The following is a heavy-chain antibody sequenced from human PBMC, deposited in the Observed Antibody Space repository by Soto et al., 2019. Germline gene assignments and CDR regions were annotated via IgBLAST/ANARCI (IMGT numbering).Heavy chain of an antibody. CDR1: GFTFSNYA. J-gene: IGHJ4*02. Sequence: ELQLLESGGALVQPGGSLRLSCAASGFTFSNYAISWVRLSPGKGLEWVSAISATGGNTYVADSVKGRFTISRDNSKNTMYLQMKSLRAEDTAVYYCATHHDSGGRCLSLDYRGQGTLVTVSS. V-gene: IGHV3-23*01. CDR2: ISATGGNT. D-gene: IGHD3-22*01. CDR3: ATHHDSGGRCLSLDY.